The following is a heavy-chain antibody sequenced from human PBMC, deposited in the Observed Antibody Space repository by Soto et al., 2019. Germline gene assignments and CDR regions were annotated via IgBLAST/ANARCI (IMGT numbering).Heavy chain of an antibody. J-gene: IGHJ4*02. CDR2: IYYSGNT. CDR1: GASISSDGYY. CDR3: ASEDYYGSGSPDH. D-gene: IGHD3-10*01. Sequence: SETLSLTCTVSGASISSDGYYWSWIRQHPGKGLEWIGYIYYSGNTYYNPSLESRITISVDTSKNQFSLELSSVTAADTAVYYCASEDYYGSGSPDHLGQGTLVTVSS. V-gene: IGHV4-31*03.